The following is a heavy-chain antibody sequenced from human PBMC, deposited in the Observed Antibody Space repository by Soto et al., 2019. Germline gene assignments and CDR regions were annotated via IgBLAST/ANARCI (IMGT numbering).Heavy chain of an antibody. CDR2: ISGSGGST. V-gene: IGHV3-23*01. J-gene: IGHJ4*02. CDR1: GFTFSSYA. D-gene: IGHD2-15*01. Sequence: GGSLRLSCAASGFTFSSYAMSWVRQAPGKGLEWVSAISGSGGSTYYADSVKGRFTISRDNSKNTLYLQMNSLRAEDTAVYYCARDSTRTLCSGGSCSYFDYWGQGTLVTVSS. CDR3: ARDSTRTLCSGGSCSYFDY.